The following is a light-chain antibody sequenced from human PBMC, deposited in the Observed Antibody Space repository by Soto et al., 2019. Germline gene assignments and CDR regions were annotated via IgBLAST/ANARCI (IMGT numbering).Light chain of an antibody. Sequence: IRMTQSPPSMSASTGDGVNITCRASQDISNHLVWFQQKPGKVPKRLIYAASSLQTGVPSRFSGSGSGTEFTLTISSLQPEDFATYYCLQHNNYPITFGQGTRLEIK. CDR2: AAS. CDR3: LQHNNYPIT. J-gene: IGKJ5*01. V-gene: IGKV1-17*03. CDR1: QDISNH.